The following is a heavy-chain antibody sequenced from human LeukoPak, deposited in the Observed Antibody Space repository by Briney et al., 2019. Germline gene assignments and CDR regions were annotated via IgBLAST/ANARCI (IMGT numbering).Heavy chain of an antibody. CDR3: ATDGSGLYYYYMDV. D-gene: IGHD3-10*01. Sequence: ASVKVSCKASGYTFTSYYMHWVRQAAGQGREWMGWINPNSGGTNDAQKLHGRVTMTRDTSISTAYMELSRLRSDDTAVYYCATDGSGLYYYYMDVWGEGTTVTVSS. J-gene: IGHJ6*03. CDR1: GYTFTSYY. V-gene: IGHV1-2*02. CDR2: INPNSGGT.